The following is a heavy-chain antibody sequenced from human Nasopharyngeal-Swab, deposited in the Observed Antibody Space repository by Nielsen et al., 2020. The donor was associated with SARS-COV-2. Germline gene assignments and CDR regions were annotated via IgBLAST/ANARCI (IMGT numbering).Heavy chain of an antibody. Sequence: GESLKISCAASGPTFSSYGMHWVRQAPGKGLEWVAVISYDGSNKYYADSVKGRFTISRDNSKNTLYLQMNSLRAEDTAVYYCAKEGRLAVADGEGFDYWGQGTLVTVSS. J-gene: IGHJ4*02. D-gene: IGHD6-19*01. CDR3: AKEGRLAVADGEGFDY. CDR2: ISYDGSNK. V-gene: IGHV3-30*18. CDR1: GPTFSSYG.